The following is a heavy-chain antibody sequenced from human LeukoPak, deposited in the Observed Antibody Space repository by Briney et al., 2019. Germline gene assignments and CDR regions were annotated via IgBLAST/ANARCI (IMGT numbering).Heavy chain of an antibody. J-gene: IGHJ4*02. CDR1: GGSISSSNW. CDR3: ARFIVGAATYYFDY. CDR2: IYHSGST. Sequence: SETLSLTCAVSGGSISSSNWWSWVCQPPGKGLEWIGEIYHSGSTNYNPSLKSRVTISVDKSKNQFSLKLSSVTAADTAVYYCARFIVGAATYYFDYWGQGTLVTVSS. V-gene: IGHV4-4*02. D-gene: IGHD1-26*01.